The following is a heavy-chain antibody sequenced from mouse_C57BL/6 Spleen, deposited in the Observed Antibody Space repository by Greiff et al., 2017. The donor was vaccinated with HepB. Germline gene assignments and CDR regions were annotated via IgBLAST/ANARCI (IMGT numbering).Heavy chain of an antibody. V-gene: IGHV1-55*01. CDR1: GYTFTSYW. D-gene: IGHD1-1*01. CDR3: ARCGLTTVVAKVDFDY. CDR2: IYPGSGST. Sequence: QVQLQQPGAELVKPGASVKMSCKASGYTFTSYWITWVKQRPGQGLEWIGDIYPGSGSTNYNEKFKSKATLTVDTSSSTAYMQLSSLTSEDSAVYYCARCGLTTVVAKVDFDYWGQGTTLTVSS. J-gene: IGHJ2*01.